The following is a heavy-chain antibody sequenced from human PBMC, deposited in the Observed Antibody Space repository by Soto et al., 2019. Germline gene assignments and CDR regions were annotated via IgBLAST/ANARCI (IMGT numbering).Heavy chain of an antibody. D-gene: IGHD6-19*01. CDR1: GGSFSGYY. V-gene: IGHV4-34*01. Sequence: SETLSLTCAVYGGSFSGYYWSWIRQPPGKGLEWIGEINHSGSTNYNPSLKSRVTISVDTSKNQFSLKLSSVTAADTAVYYCARTLSIGWYGLYYYGMDVWCQGTTVTVSS. CDR2: INHSGST. J-gene: IGHJ6*02. CDR3: ARTLSIGWYGLYYYGMDV.